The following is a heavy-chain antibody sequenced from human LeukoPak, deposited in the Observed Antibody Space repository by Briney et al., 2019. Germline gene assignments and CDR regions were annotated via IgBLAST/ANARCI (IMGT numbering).Heavy chain of an antibody. CDR2: INTDGTST. D-gene: IGHD3-3*01. J-gene: IGHJ6*03. V-gene: IGHV3-74*03. Sequence: GGSLRLSCAASGFTFSRHWMHWVRQAPGKGLVWVSRINTDGTSTTYADSVKGRFTISRDNAKNTLYLQMNSLRAEDTAVYYCTIFGVVRDYYYYMDVWGKGTTVTVSS. CDR3: TIFGVVRDYYYYMDV. CDR1: GFTFSRHW.